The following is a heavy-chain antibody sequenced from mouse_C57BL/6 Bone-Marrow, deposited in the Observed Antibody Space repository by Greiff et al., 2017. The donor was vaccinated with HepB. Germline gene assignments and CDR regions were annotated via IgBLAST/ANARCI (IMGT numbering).Heavy chain of an antibody. Sequence: QLQQSGPELVKPGASVKISCKASGYSFTDYNMNWVKQSNGRSLEWIGVINPNYGTTSYNQKFKGKATLTVDQSSSTAYMQLNSLTSEDSAVYYCARYDYDAGRGGFDVWGTGTTVTVSS. V-gene: IGHV1-39*01. CDR3: ARYDYDAGRGGFDV. CDR1: GYSFTDYN. J-gene: IGHJ1*03. CDR2: INPNYGTT. D-gene: IGHD2-4*01.